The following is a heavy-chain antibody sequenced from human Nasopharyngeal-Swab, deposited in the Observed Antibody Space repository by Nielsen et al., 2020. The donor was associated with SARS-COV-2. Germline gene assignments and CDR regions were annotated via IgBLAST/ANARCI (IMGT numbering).Heavy chain of an antibody. CDR2: ISSRSSNI. Sequence: GESLKISCAASGFVFSIYRMNWVRQAPGKGLEWVSSISSRSSNIYYADSVKGRFTISRDNAKNSLYLQMNSLRAEDTAVYYCARDIGGGRYGSDYWGQGTLVTVSS. J-gene: IGHJ4*02. V-gene: IGHV3-21*01. CDR3: ARDIGGGRYGSDY. CDR1: GFVFSIYR. D-gene: IGHD3-16*01.